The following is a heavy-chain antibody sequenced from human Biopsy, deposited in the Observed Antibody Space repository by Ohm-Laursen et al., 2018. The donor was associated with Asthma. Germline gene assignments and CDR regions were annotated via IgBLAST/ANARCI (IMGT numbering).Heavy chain of an antibody. CDR2: ISTSGYST. J-gene: IGHJ4*02. CDR1: GFTFTTYT. V-gene: IGHV3-21*01. CDR3: AGDSDGNFYY. Sequence: SLRLSCSASGFTFTTYTMNWVRQAPGKGLEWASSISTSGYSTYYADSVKGRFTISRDNAKNSLYLQMNSLRAEDTAVYYCAGDSDGNFYYWGQGTLVTVSS.